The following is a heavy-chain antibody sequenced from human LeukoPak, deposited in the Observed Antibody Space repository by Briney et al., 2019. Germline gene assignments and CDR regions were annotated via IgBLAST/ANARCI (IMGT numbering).Heavy chain of an antibody. J-gene: IGHJ4*02. CDR1: GFIFSNYE. CDR3: ARDHGERPAY. Sequence: GGSLRLSCAASGFIFSNYEMNWVRQAPGKGLEWVSYISSSGSTIYYADSVKGRFTISRDNAKNSVYLQMNSLRAEDTAVYYCARDHGERPAYWGQGTLVTVSP. D-gene: IGHD4-17*01. CDR2: ISSSGSTI. V-gene: IGHV3-48*03.